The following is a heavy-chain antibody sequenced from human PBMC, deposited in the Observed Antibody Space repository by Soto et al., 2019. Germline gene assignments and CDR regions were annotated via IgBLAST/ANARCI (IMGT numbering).Heavy chain of an antibody. Sequence: GASVKFSCKASGYTFTGYYMHWVRQAPGQGLEWMGWINPNSGGTNYAQKFQGRVTMTRDTSISTAYMELSRLRSDDTAVYYCAREVIQRFDYDFWSGYGYYYYGMDVWGQGTTVTVSS. CDR2: INPNSGGT. V-gene: IGHV1-2*02. CDR3: AREVIQRFDYDFWSGYGYYYYGMDV. J-gene: IGHJ6*02. CDR1: GYTFTGYY. D-gene: IGHD3-3*01.